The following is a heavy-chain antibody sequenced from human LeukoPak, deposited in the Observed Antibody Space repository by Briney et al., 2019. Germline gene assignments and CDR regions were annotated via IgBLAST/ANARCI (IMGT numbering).Heavy chain of an antibody. CDR2: IYPGDSDT. Sequence: GESLQISCQGSGYRFTSYWIGWVRQMPGKGLEWMGIIYPGDSDTRYSPSFQGQVTISADKSISTAYLQWSSLKASDTAMYYCARLPTTVVREVIISNYYFDYWGQGTLVTVSS. CDR1: GYRFTSYW. CDR3: ARLPTTVVREVIISNYYFDY. V-gene: IGHV5-51*01. D-gene: IGHD3-10*01. J-gene: IGHJ4*02.